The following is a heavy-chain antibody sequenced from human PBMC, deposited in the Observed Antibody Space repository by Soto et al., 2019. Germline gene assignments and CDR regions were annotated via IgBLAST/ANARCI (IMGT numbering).Heavy chain of an antibody. CDR2: IITLFGTT. V-gene: IGHV1-69*12. CDR3: AREPEGGMDV. J-gene: IGHJ6*02. Sequence: QVQLVQSGAEVKKPGSSVKVSCKASGGTFNNYVISWVRQAPGQGLEWMGGIITLFGTTNYAQKFQGRVTITADESTSTVYMELSSLRSEDTAVFYCAREPEGGMDVWGQGTTVTVSS. CDR1: GGTFNNYV.